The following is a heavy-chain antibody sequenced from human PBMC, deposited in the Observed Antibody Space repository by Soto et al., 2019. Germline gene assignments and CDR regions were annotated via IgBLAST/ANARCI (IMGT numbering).Heavy chain of an antibody. D-gene: IGHD2-15*01. J-gene: IGHJ4*02. CDR3: AKDLSGVIRQLPPPYTDF. V-gene: IGHV3-30*18. CDR1: QLTLSSYG. CDR2: ISYDGSNK. Sequence: GGTLRLACAASQLTLSSYGMPWGRQGPGKGLEWVAVISYDGSNKYYADSVKGRFTISRDNSKNTLYLQMNSLRAEDTAVYYCAKDLSGVIRQLPPPYTDFCGKAPLLTV.